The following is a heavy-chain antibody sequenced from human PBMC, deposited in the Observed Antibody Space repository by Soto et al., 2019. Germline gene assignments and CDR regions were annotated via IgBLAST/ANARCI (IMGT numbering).Heavy chain of an antibody. CDR2: IYYSGST. CDR3: ARFMTTKTNSFVSYFDY. CDR1: GGSISSSSYY. Sequence: SETLSLTCTVSGGSISSSSYYWGWIRQPPGKGLEWIGSIYYSGSTYYNPSLKSRVTISVDTSKNQFSLKLSSVTAADTAVYYCARFMTTKTNSFVSYFDYWGQGTLVTVSS. D-gene: IGHD4-17*01. V-gene: IGHV4-39*01. J-gene: IGHJ4*02.